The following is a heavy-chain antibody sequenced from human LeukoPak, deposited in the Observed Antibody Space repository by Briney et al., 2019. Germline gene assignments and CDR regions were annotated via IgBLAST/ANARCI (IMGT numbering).Heavy chain of an antibody. CDR2: IIHSGGNT. D-gene: IGHD3-22*01. CDR1: GFTFSSYA. CDR3: ARDVGYYYDGSGIY. Sequence: GGSLRLSCAASGFTFSSYAMSWVRQAPGKGLEWVSIIHSGGNTYYADSVKGRFTISRDNSKNTLYLQMHSLRAEDTAVYYCARDVGYYYDGSGIYWGQGTLVTVSS. J-gene: IGHJ4*02. V-gene: IGHV3-23*01.